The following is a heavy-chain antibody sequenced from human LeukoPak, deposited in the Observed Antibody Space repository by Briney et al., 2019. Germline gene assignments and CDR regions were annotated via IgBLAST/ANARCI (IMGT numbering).Heavy chain of an antibody. Sequence: GGSLRVSCAASGFTFSSYAMSWVRQAPGEGREWVSAMSGVVGVTYDSDPVKGRFTISRDNSNNTLYLQMNSLRAEDTAVYYCAKSSGYDFLAFDYWGQGTLVTVSS. V-gene: IGHV3-23*01. D-gene: IGHD3-3*01. J-gene: IGHJ4*02. CDR3: AKSSGYDFLAFDY. CDR1: GFTFSSYA. CDR2: MSGVVGVT.